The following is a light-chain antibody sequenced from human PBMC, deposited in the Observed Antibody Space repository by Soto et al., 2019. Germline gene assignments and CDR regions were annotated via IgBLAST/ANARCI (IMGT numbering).Light chain of an antibody. J-gene: IGKJ1*01. CDR1: QSVSSSY. CDR3: QQYGSSPRT. Sequence: ETVFTQSPGNLSLSPGERATLSCRASQSVSSSYLAWYQQKPGQAPRLIIYGASSRATGIPDRFRGSGSGTDFTLTISRLEPEDFTVYYCQQYGSSPRTFGQGSKV. CDR2: GAS. V-gene: IGKV3-20*01.